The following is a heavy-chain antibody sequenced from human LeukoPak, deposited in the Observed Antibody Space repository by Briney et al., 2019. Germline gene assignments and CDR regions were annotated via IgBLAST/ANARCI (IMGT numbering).Heavy chain of an antibody. Sequence: PGGSLRLSCEASGFTFSDHYMSWIRQAPGKGLVWIAYISSGGSPLYYLDSVKGRFTISRDNAKNSLYLQMNSLRAEDTAVYYCARDQLWFGDEWGQGTLVTVSS. D-gene: IGHD3-10*01. CDR3: ARDQLWFGDE. V-gene: IGHV3-11*04. CDR2: ISSGGSPL. CDR1: GFTFSDHY. J-gene: IGHJ4*02.